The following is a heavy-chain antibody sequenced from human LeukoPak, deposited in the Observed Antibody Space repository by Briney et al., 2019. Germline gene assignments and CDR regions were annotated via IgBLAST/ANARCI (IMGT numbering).Heavy chain of an antibody. J-gene: IGHJ4*02. CDR2: ISGSGGST. CDR3: SRGHRVGDY. V-gene: IGHV3-23*01. Sequence: RGSLSLSCAASGFTFSSYAPSWVRQAPGKGLEWVSAISGSGGSTYYADSVKGRFTISRDNAKNSLYLQMNSLREEDTAVFYCSRGHRVGDYWGQGTLVTVSS. D-gene: IGHD1-26*01. CDR1: GFTFSSYA.